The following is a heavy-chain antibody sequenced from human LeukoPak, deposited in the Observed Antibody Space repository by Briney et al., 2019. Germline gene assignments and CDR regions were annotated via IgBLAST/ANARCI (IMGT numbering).Heavy chain of an antibody. CDR1: GYTFTRYA. V-gene: IGHV7-4-1*02. J-gene: IGHJ5*02. CDR2: INTNTGNP. Sequence: ASVKVSCKASGYTFTRYALKWERQAPGRGLEWMGWINTNTGNPTYAQGFTGRFVFSLDTSVSTAYLQISSLKAEDTAVYYCARDRGYCTNGVCYTVNWFDPWGQGTLVTVSS. CDR3: ARDRGYCTNGVCYTVNWFDP. D-gene: IGHD2-8*01.